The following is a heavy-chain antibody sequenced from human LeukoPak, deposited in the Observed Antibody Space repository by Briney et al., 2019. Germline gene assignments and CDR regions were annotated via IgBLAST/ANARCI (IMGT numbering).Heavy chain of an antibody. J-gene: IGHJ5*02. CDR3: ARAQVGAPTDL. Sequence: GGPLRLPCAASGFPFSSYARYWVRQAPGKGLVWVARIHGDGDNISYADSVRGRFTISRDNAKDTLYLHMNSLRPEDTAVYYCARAQVGAPTDLWGQGTLVTVSS. D-gene: IGHD1-26*01. V-gene: IGHV3-74*01. CDR1: GFPFSSYA. CDR2: IHGDGDNI.